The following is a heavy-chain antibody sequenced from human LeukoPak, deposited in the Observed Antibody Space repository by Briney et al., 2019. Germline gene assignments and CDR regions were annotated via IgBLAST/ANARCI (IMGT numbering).Heavy chain of an antibody. CDR1: GYTFTSYG. CDR3: ARDEGRVYYDSSGYYPRADY. Sequence: ASVKVSCKASGYTFTSYGISWVRQAPGQGLEWMGWISAYNGNTNYAQKLQGRVTMTTDTSTSTAYMELRSLRPDDTAVYYCARDEGRVYYDSSGYYPRADYWGQGTLVTVSS. CDR2: ISAYNGNT. V-gene: IGHV1-18*01. D-gene: IGHD3-22*01. J-gene: IGHJ4*02.